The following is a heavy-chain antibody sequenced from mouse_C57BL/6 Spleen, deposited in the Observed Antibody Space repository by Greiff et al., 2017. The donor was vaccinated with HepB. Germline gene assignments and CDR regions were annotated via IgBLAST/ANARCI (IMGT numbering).Heavy chain of an antibody. CDR2: IWSGGST. CDR3: ARPSFYYGSRLFAY. J-gene: IGHJ3*01. CDR1: GFSLTSYG. D-gene: IGHD1-1*01. V-gene: IGHV2-2*01. Sequence: VQLQQSGPGLVQPSQSLSITCTVSGFSLTSYGVHWVRQSPGKGLEWLGVIWSGGSTDYNAAFISRLSISKDNSKSQVFFKMNSLQADDTAIYFCARPSFYYGSRLFAYWGQGTLVTVSA.